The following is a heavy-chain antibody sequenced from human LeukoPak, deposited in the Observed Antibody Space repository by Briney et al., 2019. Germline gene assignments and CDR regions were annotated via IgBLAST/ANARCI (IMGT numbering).Heavy chain of an antibody. CDR2: IYTSGST. D-gene: IGHD2-2*02. Sequence: SETLSLTCTVSGGSITSYYWSWIRQPAGKGLERIGRIYTSGSTNYNPSLKSRVTMSVDTSKNQFSLKLISVTAADTAVYYCARDRGYCSSTSCYTDWFDPWGQGTLVTVSS. J-gene: IGHJ5*02. CDR3: ARDRGYCSSTSCYTDWFDP. CDR1: GGSITSYY. V-gene: IGHV4-4*07.